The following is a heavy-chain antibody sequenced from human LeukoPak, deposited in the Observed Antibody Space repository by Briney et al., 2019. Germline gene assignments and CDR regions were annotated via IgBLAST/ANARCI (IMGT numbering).Heavy chain of an antibody. CDR3: ARIGRGDGYNSFDY. V-gene: IGHV4-34*01. D-gene: IGHD5-24*01. J-gene: IGHJ4*02. CDR1: VGSFSGYY. CDR2: INHSGST. Sequence: SETLSLTCAVYVGSFSGYYWSWIRQPPGKGLEWIGEINHSGSTNYNPSLKSRVTISVDTSKNQFSLKLSSVTAADTAVYYCARIGRGDGYNSFDYWGQGTLVTVSS.